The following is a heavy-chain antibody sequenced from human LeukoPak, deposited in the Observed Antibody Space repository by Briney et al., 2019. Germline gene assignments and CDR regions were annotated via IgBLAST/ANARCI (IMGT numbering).Heavy chain of an antibody. J-gene: IGHJ6*03. D-gene: IGHD3-3*01. V-gene: IGHV3-21*01. CDR1: GFTFSSYS. CDR2: ISRSSYI. Sequence: GGSLRLSCAASGFTFSSYSMNWVRQAPGKGLEWVSSISRSSYIYYADSVKGRFTISRDNAKSSLYLQMNSLRAEDTAVYYCARGGETRITIFGVVRIPTYYYYMDVWGKGTTVTVSS. CDR3: ARGGETRITIFGVVRIPTYYYYMDV.